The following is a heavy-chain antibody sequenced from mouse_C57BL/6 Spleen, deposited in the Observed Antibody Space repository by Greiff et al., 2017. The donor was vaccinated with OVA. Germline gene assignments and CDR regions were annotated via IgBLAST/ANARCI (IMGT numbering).Heavy chain of an antibody. CDR2: INPNYGTT. CDR1: GYSFTDYN. CDR3: ARDYYGSSYGRNFDY. J-gene: IGHJ2*01. V-gene: IGHV1-39*01. D-gene: IGHD1-1*01. Sequence: EVKVVESGPELVKPGASVKISCKASGYSFTDYNMNWVKQSNGKSLEWIGVINPNYGTTSYNQKFKGKATLTVDQSSSTAYMQLNSLTSEDSAVYYCARDYYGSSYGRNFDYWGQGTTLTVSS.